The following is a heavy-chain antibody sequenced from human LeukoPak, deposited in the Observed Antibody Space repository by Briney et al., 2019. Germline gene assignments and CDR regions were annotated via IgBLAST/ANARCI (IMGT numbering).Heavy chain of an antibody. CDR1: VFSFSSYA. Sequence: PGGSLRLSCAASVFSFSSYAMSWVRQAPGKGLEWVSAISGSGGSTYYADSVKGRFTISRDNSKNKLYLQMNSLRAEDTAVYYCTKDTALYYYDSSGHVEEWGQGTLVTVSS. J-gene: IGHJ4*02. V-gene: IGHV3-23*01. CDR3: TKDTALYYYDSSGHVEE. CDR2: ISGSGGST. D-gene: IGHD3-22*01.